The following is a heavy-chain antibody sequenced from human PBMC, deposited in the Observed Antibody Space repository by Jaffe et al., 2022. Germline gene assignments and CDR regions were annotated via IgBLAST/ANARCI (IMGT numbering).Heavy chain of an antibody. D-gene: IGHD4-17*01. CDR3: LSGEKGDY. Sequence: EVQLVESGGGLVQPGGSLRLSCAASGFTSSRYWMGWVRQGPGKGLEWLANINQDGSEKNYADSVKGRFTISRDNAKNSLYLQMNSLRGDDTAMYYCLSGEKGDYWGQGTLVTVSS. CDR2: INQDGSEK. J-gene: IGHJ4*02. CDR1: GFTSSRYW. V-gene: IGHV3-7*05.